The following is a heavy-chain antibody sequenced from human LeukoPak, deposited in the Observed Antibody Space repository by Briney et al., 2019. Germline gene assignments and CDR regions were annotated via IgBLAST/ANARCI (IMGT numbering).Heavy chain of an antibody. Sequence: GGSLRLSCAATGFTFSSYGLHWVRQAPGKGLEWVAVIWYDGSNKHYADCVKGRFTISRDNSKNTLYLQMNSLRAEDTAVYYCARDPYSSCFVDYGGQGTRVTVSS. CDR1: GFTFSSYG. D-gene: IGHD6-6*01. CDR3: ARDPYSSCFVDY. CDR2: IWYDGSNK. J-gene: IGHJ4*02. V-gene: IGHV3-33*01.